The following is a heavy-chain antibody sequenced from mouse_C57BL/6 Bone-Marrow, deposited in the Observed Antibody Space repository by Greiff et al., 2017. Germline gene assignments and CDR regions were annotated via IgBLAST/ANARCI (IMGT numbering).Heavy chain of an antibody. CDR2: IDPSDSYT. D-gene: IGHD2-2*01. V-gene: IGHV1-59*01. CDR3: ARSDYGYDSLSY. Sequence: QVQLQQPGAELVRPGTSVKLSCKASGYTFTSYWMHWVKQRPGQGLEWIGVIDPSDSYTNYNQKFKGKATLTVDTSSSTAYMQLSSLTSEDSAVYYCARSDYGYDSLSYWGQGTLVTVSA. J-gene: IGHJ3*01. CDR1: GYTFTSYW.